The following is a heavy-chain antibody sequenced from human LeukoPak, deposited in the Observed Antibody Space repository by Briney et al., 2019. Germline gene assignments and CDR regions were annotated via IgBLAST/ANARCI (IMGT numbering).Heavy chain of an antibody. CDR3: ARGLKRFGDTLTGPFDY. CDR1: GFTFSRFA. CDR2: ISNDGNKK. V-gene: IGHV3-30*04. D-gene: IGHD2-21*01. Sequence: PGGSLRLSCAASGFTFSRFAMHWVRQAPGKGLDWVTVISNDGNKKYYADSMKGRFTISRDSSKKTLYLQMNSLRAEDTAMYYCARGLKRFGDTLTGPFDYWGQGILVTVSS. J-gene: IGHJ4*02.